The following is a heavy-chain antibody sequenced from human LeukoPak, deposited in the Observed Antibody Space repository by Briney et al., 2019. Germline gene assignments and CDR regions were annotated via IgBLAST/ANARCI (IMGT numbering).Heavy chain of an antibody. Sequence: ASVKVSCKASGYTFTGYYMHWVRQAPGQGLDWMGWINPNSGGTNYAQKFQGRVTMTRDTSISTAYMELSRLRSDDTAVYYCARGFGAVDTAMPKGNYWGQGTLVTVSS. CDR2: INPNSGGT. V-gene: IGHV1-2*02. CDR1: GYTFTGYY. J-gene: IGHJ4*02. CDR3: ARGFGAVDTAMPKGNY. D-gene: IGHD5-18*01.